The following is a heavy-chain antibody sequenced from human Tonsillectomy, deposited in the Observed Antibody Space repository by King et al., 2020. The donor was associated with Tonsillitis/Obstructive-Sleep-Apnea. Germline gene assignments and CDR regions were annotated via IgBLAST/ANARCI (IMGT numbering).Heavy chain of an antibody. CDR3: ATRLGDLSDAFDI. V-gene: IGHV3-64*01. D-gene: IGHD6-25*01. CDR2: ISSNGGST. CDR1: GFTFSSYA. Sequence: VQLVESGGGLVQPGGSLRLSCAASGFTFSSYAMHWVRQAPGKGLEYVSAISSNGGSTYYANSVKGRFTISRDNSKNTLYLQMGSLRAEEMAVYYCATRLGDLSDAFDIWGQGTMVTVSS. J-gene: IGHJ3*02.